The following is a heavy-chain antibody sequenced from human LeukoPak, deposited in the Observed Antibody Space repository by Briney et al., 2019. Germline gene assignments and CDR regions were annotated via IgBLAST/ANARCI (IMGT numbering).Heavy chain of an antibody. CDR2: ISCTGGT. CDR1: GYSISNSYY. D-gene: IGHD3-22*01. Sequence: PSETLSLTCAVSGYSISNSYYWGWIRQPPGKGLEWIGSISCTGGTYYNPSLKSRVTISIDTSKNQFSLNLSSVTAADTAVYYCARDAQTYYYDTSGYYFEYWGQGTLVTVSS. V-gene: IGHV4-38-2*02. CDR3: ARDAQTYYYDTSGYYFEY. J-gene: IGHJ4*02.